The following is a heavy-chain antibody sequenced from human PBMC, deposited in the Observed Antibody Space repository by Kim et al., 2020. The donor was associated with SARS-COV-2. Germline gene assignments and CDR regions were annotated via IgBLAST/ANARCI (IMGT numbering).Heavy chain of an antibody. D-gene: IGHD6-13*01. CDR3: ARVERGAAAADY. J-gene: IGHJ4*02. Sequence: NYNPALKSRVTISVDTSKNQLSLKLSSVTAADTAVYYGARVERGAAAADYWGQGTLVTVSS. V-gene: IGHV4-59*01.